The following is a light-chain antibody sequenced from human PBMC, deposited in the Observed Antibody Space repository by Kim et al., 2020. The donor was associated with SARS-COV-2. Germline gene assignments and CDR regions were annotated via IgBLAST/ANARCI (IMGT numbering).Light chain of an antibody. CDR2: KNN. CDR1: SSNIGKNY. CDR3: AAWDDSLSGQGV. Sequence: QTVTISCSGSSSNIGKNYVYWYQRLPGTAPKLLIYKNNQRPSGVPDRFSGSKSATSASLAISGLRSEDEGDYFCAAWDDSLSGQGVFGGGTKLTVL. V-gene: IGLV1-47*01. J-gene: IGLJ2*01.